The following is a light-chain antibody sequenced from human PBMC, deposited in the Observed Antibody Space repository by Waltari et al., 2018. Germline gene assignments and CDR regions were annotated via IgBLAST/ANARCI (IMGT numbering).Light chain of an antibody. V-gene: IGKV3-11*01. CDR1: QSVSSY. CDR2: DAS. Sequence: EIVLTRSPPPSPSFPGERATPSCRASQSVSSYLAWYQQKPGQAPRLLIYDASNRATGIPARFSGSGSGTDFTLTISSLEPEDFAVYYCQQRSNWPPIFGGGTKVEIK. CDR3: QQRSNWPPI. J-gene: IGKJ4*01.